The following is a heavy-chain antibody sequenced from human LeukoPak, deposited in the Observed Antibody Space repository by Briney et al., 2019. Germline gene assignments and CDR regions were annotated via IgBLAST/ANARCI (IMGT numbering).Heavy chain of an antibody. CDR3: ARQDGNSKYYFDY. Sequence: ESLKISCKGSGYSFTYYWIGWVRQMPGKGLEWMGIIYGGDSDTRYRPSFQGQVTISVDKSISTAYLQWSSLKASDTAMYYCARQDGNSKYYFDYWGQGTLVTASS. V-gene: IGHV5-51*01. CDR2: IYGGDSDT. CDR1: GYSFTYYW. D-gene: IGHD1-1*01. J-gene: IGHJ4*02.